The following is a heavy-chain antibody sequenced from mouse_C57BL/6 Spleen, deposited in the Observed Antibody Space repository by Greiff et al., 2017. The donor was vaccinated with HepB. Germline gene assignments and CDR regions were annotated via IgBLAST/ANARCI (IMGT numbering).Heavy chain of an antibody. CDR2: ISDGGSYT. Sequence: VQLVESGGGLVKPGGSLKLSCAASGFTFSSYAMSWVRQTPEKRLEWVATISDGGSYTYYPDNVKGRFTISRDNAKNNLYLQMSHLKSEDTAMYYCARDGAQFDYWGQGTTLTVSS. CDR3: ARDGAQFDY. J-gene: IGHJ2*01. D-gene: IGHD3-2*02. CDR1: GFTFSSYA. V-gene: IGHV5-4*01.